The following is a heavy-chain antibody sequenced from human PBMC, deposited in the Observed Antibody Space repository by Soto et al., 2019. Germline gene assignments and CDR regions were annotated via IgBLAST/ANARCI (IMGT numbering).Heavy chain of an antibody. D-gene: IGHD3-3*01. J-gene: IGHJ4*02. CDR3: NRGSEYDFWSGYL. CDR1: GGTSTRYA. CDR2: IVPMFGTS. V-gene: IGHV1-69*06. Sequence: QERLVQSGAEVRKPGSSVKVSCKVTGGTSTRYAINWVRQAPGQGLEWMGGIVPMFGTSKYVQKFQGRVTITAETSTNIAYMELRSLRSEDTAVYYCNRGSEYDFWSGYLWGQGTLVSVSS.